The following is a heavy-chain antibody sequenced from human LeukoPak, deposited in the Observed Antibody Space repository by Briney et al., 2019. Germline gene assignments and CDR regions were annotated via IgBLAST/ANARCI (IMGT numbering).Heavy chain of an antibody. CDR1: GGTFSSYA. CDR2: IIPIFGTA. Sequence: ASVKVSCTASGGTFSSYAISWVRQAPGQGLEWMGGIIPIFGTADYAQKFQGRVTITADESTSTAYMELSSLRSEDAAVYYCARDRGSYNWFDPWGQGTLVTVSS. J-gene: IGHJ5*02. CDR3: ARDRGSYNWFDP. V-gene: IGHV1-69*13. D-gene: IGHD3-10*01.